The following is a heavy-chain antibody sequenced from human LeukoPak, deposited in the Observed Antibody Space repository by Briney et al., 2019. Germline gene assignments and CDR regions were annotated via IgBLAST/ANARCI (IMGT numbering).Heavy chain of an antibody. D-gene: IGHD3-22*01. CDR1: GGSISSYY. CDR3: ARVASDSSDFWASYYYYYMDV. Sequence: SETLSLTCTVSGGSISSYYWSWIRQPPGKGPEWIGYIYYSGSTNYNPSLKSRVTISVDTSKNQFSLKLSSVTAADTAVYYCARVASDSSDFWASYYYYYMDVWGKGTTVTVS. J-gene: IGHJ6*03. V-gene: IGHV4-59*01. CDR2: IYYSGST.